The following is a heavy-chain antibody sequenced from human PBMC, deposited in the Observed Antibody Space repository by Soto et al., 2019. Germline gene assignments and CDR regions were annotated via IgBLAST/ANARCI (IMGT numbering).Heavy chain of an antibody. J-gene: IGHJ4*02. CDR2: IYYSGIT. CDR3: ARHAGVAGSSWYYFDY. Sequence: SETLSLTCAVFGGSITSYYWSWIRQPPGKGLEWIGYIYYSGITKYNPSLKSRVTISVDTPNHQFSLKLSSVTAADTAVYYCARHAGVAGSSWYYFDYWGQGSLVTVSS. D-gene: IGHD6-13*01. CDR1: GGSITSYY. V-gene: IGHV4-59*08.